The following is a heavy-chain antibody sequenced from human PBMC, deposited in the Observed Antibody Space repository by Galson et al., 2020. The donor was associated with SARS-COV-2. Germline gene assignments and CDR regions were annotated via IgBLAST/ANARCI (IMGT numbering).Heavy chain of an antibody. CDR2: IYPGDSDT. CDR1: GYSFTSYW. J-gene: IGHJ4*02. CDR3: ARYRHIPESGWYPDSGSYYYYFDY. V-gene: IGHV5-51*01. D-gene: IGHD1-26*01. Sequence: GESLKISCKGSGYSFTSYWIGWVRQMPGKGLEWMGIIYPGDSDTRYSPSFQGQVTISADKSISTAYLQWSSLKASDTAMYYCARYRHIPESGWYPDSGSYYYYFDYWGQGTLVTVSS.